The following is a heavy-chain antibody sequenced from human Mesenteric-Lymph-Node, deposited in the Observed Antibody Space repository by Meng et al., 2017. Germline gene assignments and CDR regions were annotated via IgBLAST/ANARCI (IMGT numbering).Heavy chain of an antibody. D-gene: IGHD4-17*01. CDR1: GFMFNSYN. CDR2: ISASLSYI. Sequence: GGSLRLSCTASGFMFNSYNMHWVRQAPGKGLEWVSSISASLSYIYYADSVKGRFTISRDNAKNSLYLQLDSLRAEDTAVYYCARVPSPTYGVFHYYYYGMDVWGQGTTVTVSS. CDR3: ARVPSPTYGVFHYYYYGMDV. V-gene: IGHV3-21*04. J-gene: IGHJ6*02.